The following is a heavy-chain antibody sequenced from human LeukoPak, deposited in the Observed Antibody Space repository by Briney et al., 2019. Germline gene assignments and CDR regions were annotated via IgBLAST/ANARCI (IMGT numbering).Heavy chain of an antibody. V-gene: IGHV4-59*01. Sequence: PSETLSLTCNVSGGSISSYYWSWIRQPPGKGLEWIGYIYYSGSTNYNPSLKSRVTISVDTSKNQFSLKLSSVTAADTAVYYCARVYNWNYPFDYWGQGTLVTVSS. CDR3: ARVYNWNYPFDY. D-gene: IGHD1-7*01. CDR2: IYYSGST. J-gene: IGHJ4*02. CDR1: GGSISSYY.